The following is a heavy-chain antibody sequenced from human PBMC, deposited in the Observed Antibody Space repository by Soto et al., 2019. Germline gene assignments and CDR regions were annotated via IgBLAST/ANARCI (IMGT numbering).Heavy chain of an antibody. CDR1: GFTFSTYS. D-gene: IGHD7-27*01. CDR2: ISSSSNYI. J-gene: IGHJ4*02. V-gene: IGHV3-21*01. Sequence: AGGSLRLSCAASGFTFSTYSMNWVRQAPGKGLEWVSSISSSSNYIYYADSLKGRFTISRDNAKNSLYLQMNSLRAEDTAVYYCARYWGSNANFDYWGQGTLVTVSS. CDR3: ARYWGSNANFDY.